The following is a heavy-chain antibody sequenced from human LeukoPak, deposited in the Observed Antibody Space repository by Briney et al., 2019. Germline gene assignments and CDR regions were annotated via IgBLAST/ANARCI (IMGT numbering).Heavy chain of an antibody. CDR2: ISSSGDTK. D-gene: IGHD6-13*01. V-gene: IGHV3-48*03. Sequence: PGGSLRLSCVVSGFTSSNYEINWVRQAPGKGLEWVSYISSSGDTKYYADSVKGRFTISRDNAKNSLYLQMNSLRAEDTAVYYCARDQSYSSSFLFDYWGQGTLVTVSS. J-gene: IGHJ4*02. CDR1: GFTSSNYE. CDR3: ARDQSYSSSFLFDY.